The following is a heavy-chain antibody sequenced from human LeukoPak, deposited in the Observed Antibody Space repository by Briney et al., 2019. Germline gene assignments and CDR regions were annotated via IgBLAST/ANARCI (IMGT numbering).Heavy chain of an antibody. CDR1: GGSISSGGYS. V-gene: IGHV4-30-2*01. CDR2: IYHSGST. Sequence: SETLSVTCAVSGGSISSGGYSWSWIRQPPGKGLEWIGYIYHSGSTYYNPSLKSRVTISVDRSKNQFSLKLSSVTAADTAVYYCARGGIRGYSYGTFDYWGQGTLITVSS. J-gene: IGHJ4*02. CDR3: ARGGIRGYSYGTFDY. D-gene: IGHD5-18*01.